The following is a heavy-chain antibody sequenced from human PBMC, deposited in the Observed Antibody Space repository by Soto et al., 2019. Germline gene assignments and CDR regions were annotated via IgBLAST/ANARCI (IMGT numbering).Heavy chain of an antibody. D-gene: IGHD3-22*01. CDR1: GFTFSSYG. Sequence: GGSLRLSCAASGFTFSSYGMHWVRQAPGKGLEWVAVISYDGSNKYYADSVKGRFTISRDNAKNSLYLQMNSLRAEDTAVYYCARQSHYYDSSGYSGVHAFDIWGQGTMVTVSS. J-gene: IGHJ3*02. CDR2: ISYDGSNK. CDR3: ARQSHYYDSSGYSGVHAFDI. V-gene: IGHV3-30*03.